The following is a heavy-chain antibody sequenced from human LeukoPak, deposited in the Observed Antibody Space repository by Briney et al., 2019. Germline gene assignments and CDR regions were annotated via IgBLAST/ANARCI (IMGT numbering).Heavy chain of an antibody. CDR2: IYSGGST. D-gene: IGHD6-6*01. Sequence: GGSLRLSCGASGFXVSSNYMGWVRQAPGKGLEWVSVIYSGGSTYYADFVKGRFTISRDNSNNTLYLQMNSLRAEDTAVYYCANWIGSSSRDYWGQGTLVTVSS. J-gene: IGHJ4*02. CDR3: ANWIGSSSRDY. V-gene: IGHV3-66*01. CDR1: GFXVSSNY.